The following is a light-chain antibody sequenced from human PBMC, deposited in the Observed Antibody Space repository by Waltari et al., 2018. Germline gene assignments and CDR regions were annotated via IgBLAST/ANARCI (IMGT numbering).Light chain of an antibody. J-gene: IGKJ3*01. CDR1: QSVSSNN. CDR2: GAS. V-gene: IGKV3-20*01. CDR3: QQYGSSAFT. Sequence: SSGTLSLSPGERATLTGRASQSVSSNNLAWYQQKPGQAPRLLIYGASSRATGIPDRFSGSGSGTDFTLTISRLEPEDFAVYYCQQYGSSAFTFGPGTKVDIK.